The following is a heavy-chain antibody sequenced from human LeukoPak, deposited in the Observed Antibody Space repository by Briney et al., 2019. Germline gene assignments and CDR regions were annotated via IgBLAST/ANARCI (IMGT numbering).Heavy chain of an antibody. CDR2: INHSGST. Sequence: SETLSLICAVYGGPFSVYYWSGIRQPPGEGLEWIGEINHSGSTNYNTSLKSRVTISVDTSKNQFSLKLRSVTAADTAVYDCARGYGSWTDYWGQGTLVTVSS. CDR1: GGPFSVYY. CDR3: ARGYGSWTDY. V-gene: IGHV4-34*01. D-gene: IGHD3-10*01. J-gene: IGHJ4*02.